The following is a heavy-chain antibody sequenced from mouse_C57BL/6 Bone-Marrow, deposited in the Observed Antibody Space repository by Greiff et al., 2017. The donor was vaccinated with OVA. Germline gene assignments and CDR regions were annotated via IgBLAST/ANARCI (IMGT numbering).Heavy chain of an antibody. J-gene: IGHJ1*03. CDR1: GFSLTSYA. V-gene: IGHV2-9-1*01. CDR3: GRKGYFDV. CDR2: IRTGGGT. Sequence: VQGVESGPGLVAPSQSLSITCTVSGFSLTSYAISWVRQPPGKGLEWLGVIRTGGGTNNNSALKSRLSISKDNSKSQVFLKMNSLQTDDTARYYGGRKGYFDVWGTGTTVTVSS.